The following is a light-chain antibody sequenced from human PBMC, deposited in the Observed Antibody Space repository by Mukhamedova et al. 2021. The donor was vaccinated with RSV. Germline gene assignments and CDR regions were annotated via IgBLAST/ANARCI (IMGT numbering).Light chain of an antibody. Sequence: ITISCTGTSSDLGSYNYVSWYQHHPGKAPKLMLYEVSNRPSGVSNRFSGSKSGNTASLTISGLQAGDEADYYCSSYTSSSTYVFGT. V-gene: IGLV2-14*01. J-gene: IGLJ1*01. CDR3: SSYTSSSTYV. CDR2: EVS. CDR1: SSDLGSYNY.